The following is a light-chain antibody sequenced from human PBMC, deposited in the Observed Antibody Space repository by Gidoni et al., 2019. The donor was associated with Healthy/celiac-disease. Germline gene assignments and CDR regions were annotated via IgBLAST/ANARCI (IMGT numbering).Light chain of an antibody. J-gene: IGKJ4*01. CDR2: DAS. CDR1: QSISSY. Sequence: EIVLTQSPATLSLSPGERATLSCRASQSISSYLDWYEQKPGLPPRLLIYDASKRATGIPARFSGSGSGTDFTLTVSSLEPEDFAVFYCQQRSNWPLTFGGGTKVEIK. CDR3: QQRSNWPLT. V-gene: IGKV3-11*01.